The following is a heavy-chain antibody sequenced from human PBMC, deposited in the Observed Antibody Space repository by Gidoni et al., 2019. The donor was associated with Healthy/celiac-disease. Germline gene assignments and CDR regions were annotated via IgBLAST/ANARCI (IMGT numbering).Heavy chain of an antibody. V-gene: IGHV3-20*04. D-gene: IGHD1-26*01. CDR3: TRDHVPIYTGNYGGHYYCMDV. CDR1: GFTFHVYV. Sequence: EVQLVESGGGVVRPGGSLSLSCAASGFTFHVYVMSWVRQAPGKGLELVSGINWNGGSTGYADSVKGRFIISRDNAKNSLFLQMNSLGAEDTAFYFCTRDHVPIYTGNYGGHYYCMDVWGKGTTVTVSS. J-gene: IGHJ6*03. CDR2: INWNGGST.